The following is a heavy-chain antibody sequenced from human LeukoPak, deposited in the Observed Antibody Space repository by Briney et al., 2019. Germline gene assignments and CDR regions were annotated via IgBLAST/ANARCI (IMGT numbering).Heavy chain of an antibody. J-gene: IGHJ6*02. CDR1: GFTFSSYSM. CDR3: ARVPPPIYGMDV. Sequence: GSLRLSCAASGFTFSSYSMNWVRQPPGKGLEWIGEIYHSGSTNYNPSLKSRVTISVDKSKNQFSLKLSSVTAADTAVYYCARVPPPIYGMDVWGQGTTVTVSS. V-gene: IGHV4-4*02. CDR2: IYHSGST.